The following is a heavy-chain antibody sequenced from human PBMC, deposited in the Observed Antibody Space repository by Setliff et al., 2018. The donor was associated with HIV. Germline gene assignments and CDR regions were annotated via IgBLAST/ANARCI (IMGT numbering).Heavy chain of an antibody. Sequence: SETLSLTCSVSGGPISRYSWSWIRQPPGKGLEWIGYIYTSGSTNYNPSLKNRVTISVDTSKNQFSLRLSSVTAADTAVYYCARARGSMGYINTFDVWGQGSLVTVSS. V-gene: IGHV4-4*08. CDR3: ARARGSMGYINTFDV. J-gene: IGHJ4*02. D-gene: IGHD3-16*01. CDR1: GGPISRYS. CDR2: IYTSGST.